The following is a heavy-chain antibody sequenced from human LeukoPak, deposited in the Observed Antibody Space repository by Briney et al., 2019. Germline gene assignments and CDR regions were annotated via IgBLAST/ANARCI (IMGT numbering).Heavy chain of an antibody. D-gene: IGHD6-19*01. V-gene: IGHV4-61*02. CDR3: ARGRGSGENDF. CDR1: GGSISSGGYY. CDR2: VYTGGRT. J-gene: IGHJ4*02. Sequence: SQTLSLTCTVSGGSISSGGYYWSWIRQPAGKGLEWIGRVYTGGRTDKNPSLKSRVTISVDTSETLFSLKLSFVTAADTAVYYCARGRGSGENDFWGQGTLVTVSS.